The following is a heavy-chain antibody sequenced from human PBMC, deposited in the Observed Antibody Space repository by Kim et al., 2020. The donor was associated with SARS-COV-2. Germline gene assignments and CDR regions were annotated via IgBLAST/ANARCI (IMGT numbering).Heavy chain of an antibody. CDR1: GYSFTSYW. V-gene: IGHV5-10-1*01. J-gene: IGHJ3*02. CDR3: ATYSSSWPLDAFDI. D-gene: IGHD6-13*01. CDR2: IDPSDSYT. Sequence: GESLKISCKGSGYSFTSYWISWVRQMPGKGLEWMGRIDPSDSYTNYSPSFQGHVTISAYKSISTAYLQWSSLKASDTAMYYCATYSSSWPLDAFDIWGQGTMVTVSS.